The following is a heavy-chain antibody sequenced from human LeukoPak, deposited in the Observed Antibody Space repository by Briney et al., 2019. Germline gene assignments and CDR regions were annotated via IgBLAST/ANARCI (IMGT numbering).Heavy chain of an antibody. Sequence: ASMKVSCKASGYTFTDYYVHWVRQAPGQGLEWMGWINPNSGGTNYAQKFQGRVTMTRDTSISTAYMELSRLRSDDTAVYYCARNFYFDSSGYYHYWGQGTLVTVSS. CDR3: ARNFYFDSSGYYHY. V-gene: IGHV1-2*02. J-gene: IGHJ4*02. D-gene: IGHD3-22*01. CDR1: GYTFTDYY. CDR2: INPNSGGT.